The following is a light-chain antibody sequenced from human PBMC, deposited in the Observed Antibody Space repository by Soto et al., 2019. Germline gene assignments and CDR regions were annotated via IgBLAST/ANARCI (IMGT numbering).Light chain of an antibody. CDR3: SSFTSSSTQV. CDR1: SSDVGGYNY. CDR2: EVS. Sequence: HSVLTQPPSASGSPGQSVTISCTGTSSDVGGYNYVSWYQQHPGKAPKLMIYEVSKRPSGVPDRFSGSKSGNTASLTVSGLQAEDEADYYCSSFTSSSTQVFGGGTKVTVL. V-gene: IGLV2-8*01. J-gene: IGLJ3*02.